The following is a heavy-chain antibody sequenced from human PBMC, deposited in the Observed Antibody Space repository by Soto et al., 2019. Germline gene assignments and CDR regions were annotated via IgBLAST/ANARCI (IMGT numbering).Heavy chain of an antibody. J-gene: IGHJ6*03. D-gene: IGHD3-16*02. CDR1: GGSISNFY. CDR2: VYYTGST. V-gene: IGHV4-59*08. Sequence: SETLPLTCTVTGGSISNFYCRWIRRPPGKGLEWNGYVYYTGSTSYNPSLRRRVTFSADSSRGQFSLRLNCVTAADTAVYYCARTVLGPYLLADSFVDYHSCLDVWGQGTTVTVSS. CDR3: ARTVLGPYLLADSFVDYHSCLDV.